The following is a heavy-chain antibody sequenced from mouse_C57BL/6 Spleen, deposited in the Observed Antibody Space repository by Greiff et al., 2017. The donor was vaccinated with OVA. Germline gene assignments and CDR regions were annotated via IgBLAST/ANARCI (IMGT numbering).Heavy chain of an antibody. V-gene: IGHV5-17*01. Sequence: EVKLVESGGGLVKPGGSLKLSCAASGFTFSDYGMHWVRQAPEKGLEWVAYISSGSSTIYYADTVKGRFTISRDNAKNTLFLQMTSLRSEDTAMYYCARDPPFAYWGQGTLVTVSA. CDR1: GFTFSDYG. CDR2: ISSGSSTI. CDR3: ARDPPFAY. J-gene: IGHJ3*01.